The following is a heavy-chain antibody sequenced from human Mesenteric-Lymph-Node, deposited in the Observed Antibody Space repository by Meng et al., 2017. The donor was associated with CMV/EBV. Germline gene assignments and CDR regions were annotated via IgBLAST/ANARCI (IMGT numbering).Heavy chain of an antibody. CDR2: INPNSGDT. V-gene: IGHV1-2*02. D-gene: IGHD2-15*01. CDR3: ATDKDKDFDY. CDR1: GYSFTDPF. J-gene: IGHJ4*02. Sequence: ASVKVSCKASGYSFTDPFLHWVRQAPGQGLEWMGWINPNSGDTKYAQKFQDRVTLTRDTSISVAYMELSRLRSDDTAIYYCATDKDKDFDYWGQGTLVTVSS.